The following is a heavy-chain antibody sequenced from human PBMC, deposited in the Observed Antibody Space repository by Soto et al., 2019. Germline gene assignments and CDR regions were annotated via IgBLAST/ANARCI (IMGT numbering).Heavy chain of an antibody. V-gene: IGHV4-4*02. Sequence: QVQLQESGPGLVKPSGTLSLTCAVSSGSITSSNWWSWVRQPPGKGLEWIGEVSHTGNTNYIPSLTSRVTISVDKSTNQLSLRLSSVTAADAAVYYCARNRYGGYDFDSLGQGTLVTVSS. D-gene: IGHD5-12*01. CDR1: SGSITSSNW. J-gene: IGHJ4*02. CDR3: ARNRYGGYDFDS. CDR2: VSHTGNT.